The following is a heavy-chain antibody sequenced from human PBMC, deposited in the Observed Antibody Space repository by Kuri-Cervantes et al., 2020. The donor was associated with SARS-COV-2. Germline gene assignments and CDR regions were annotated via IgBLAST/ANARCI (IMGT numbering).Heavy chain of an antibody. Sequence: ASVKVSCKASGYTFTTYGITWVRQAPGQGLEWMGWISTYNANADYAQKLQGRVTMTTDTSTSTAYMELRCLRSDDTAIYYCARQIGTTLNSWFDTWGQGTLVTVSS. J-gene: IGHJ5*02. D-gene: IGHD1/OR15-1a*01. CDR3: ARQIGTTLNSWFDT. CDR2: ISTYNANA. CDR1: GYTFTTYG. V-gene: IGHV1-18*04.